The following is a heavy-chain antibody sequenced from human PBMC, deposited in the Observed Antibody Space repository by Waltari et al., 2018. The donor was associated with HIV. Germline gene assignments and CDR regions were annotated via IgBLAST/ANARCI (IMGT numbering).Heavy chain of an antibody. CDR3: ARVDRAGTTSGWDVFDI. V-gene: IGHV3-66*01. CDR1: GFTVSSHT. Sequence: EVQLVESGGGLVRPGGALILSCAASGFTVSSHTMGLVRQTPGKGLEYVSVMYSGGTTHYADSVNGRFTISRDSSKSALYLQMNTLRAEDTALYYCARVDRAGTTSGWDVFDIWGQGTMVTVSS. J-gene: IGHJ3*02. CDR2: MYSGGTT. D-gene: IGHD1-1*01.